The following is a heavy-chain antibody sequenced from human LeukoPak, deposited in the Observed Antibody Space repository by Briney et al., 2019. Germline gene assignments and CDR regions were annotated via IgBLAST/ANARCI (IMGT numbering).Heavy chain of an antibody. J-gene: IGHJ6*03. CDR1: GGSISSSSDY. V-gene: IGHV4-39*07. Sequence: SETLSLTCTVSGGSISSSSDYWGWLRQPPGEGLEWIGSIYYSGSTYYNPSLKSRVTISVDTSKNQFSLKLSSVTAADTAVYYCARGELYYYYMDVWGKGTTVTVSS. CDR3: ARGELYYYYMDV. D-gene: IGHD1-26*01. CDR2: IYYSGST.